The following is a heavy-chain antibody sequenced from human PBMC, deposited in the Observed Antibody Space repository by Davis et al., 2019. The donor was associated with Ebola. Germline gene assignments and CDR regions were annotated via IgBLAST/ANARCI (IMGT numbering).Heavy chain of an antibody. CDR2: ISSSSSYT. CDR1: GFTFSDYY. CDR3: AKSGEGQQLDEGCDY. D-gene: IGHD6-13*01. Sequence: PGGSLRLSCAASGFTFSDYYMSWIRQAPGKGREWVSYISSSSSYTNYADPVKDRFTIPRDNSKNTLYLQMNSLRAEDTAVYYCAKSGEGQQLDEGCDYWGQGTLVTVSS. J-gene: IGHJ4*02. V-gene: IGHV3-11*03.